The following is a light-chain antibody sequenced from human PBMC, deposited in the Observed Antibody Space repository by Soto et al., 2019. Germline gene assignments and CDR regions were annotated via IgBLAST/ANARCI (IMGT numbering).Light chain of an antibody. V-gene: IGKV1-33*01. CDR2: DAS. Sequence: DLQMTQSPSSLSASVGDRVTITCQASEGITNYLNWYQQKPGKVPKLLIYDASNLEVGVPSRFSGSGSGTEFTFTISSLQPEDIATYYCHQYDSLPYTFGQGTKLEIK. CDR3: HQYDSLPYT. J-gene: IGKJ2*01. CDR1: EGITNY.